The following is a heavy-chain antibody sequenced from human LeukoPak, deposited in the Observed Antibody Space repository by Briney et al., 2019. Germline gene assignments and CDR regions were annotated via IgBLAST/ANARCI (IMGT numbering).Heavy chain of an antibody. CDR3: ATLNGSGSHPY. J-gene: IGHJ4*02. CDR1: DYTFTNYG. Sequence: GASVKVACKASDYTFTNYGISWVRQAPGQGLEWMGWISAYNGNTNYAQKLQGRVTMTTDTSTSTAYMELRSLRSDDTAVYYCATLNGSGSHPYWGQGTLVTVSS. V-gene: IGHV1-18*01. CDR2: ISAYNGNT. D-gene: IGHD3-10*01.